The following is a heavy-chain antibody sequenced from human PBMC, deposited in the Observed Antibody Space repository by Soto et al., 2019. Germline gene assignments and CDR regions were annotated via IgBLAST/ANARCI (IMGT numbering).Heavy chain of an antibody. CDR1: GFTFSDSV. D-gene: IGHD3-22*01. V-gene: IGHV3-23*01. J-gene: IGHJ4*02. CDR3: VKWHTSNFDSLPFTGFDF. CDR2: MSGDGRT. Sequence: GGTLRLSCVGSGFTFSDSVMSWVRQAPGKGLERLSVMSGDGRTRYALSVTGRFTISRDNSKNTLYLQMRSLTAEDAAAYYCVKWHTSNFDSLPFTGFDFWGQGTQVTVSS.